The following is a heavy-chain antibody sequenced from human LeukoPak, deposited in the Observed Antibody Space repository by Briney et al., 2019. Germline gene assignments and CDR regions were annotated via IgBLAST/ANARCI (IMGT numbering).Heavy chain of an antibody. CDR3: AKAPHKTSSWYNYYMDV. Sequence: PGGSLRLPCAASGFTFSSYGMSWVRQAPGKGLEWVSAISGSGGSTYYADSVKGRFTISRDNSKNTLYLQMNSLRAEDTAVYYCAKAPHKTSSWYNYYMDVWGKGTTVTISS. J-gene: IGHJ6*03. CDR1: GFTFSSYG. V-gene: IGHV3-23*01. D-gene: IGHD6-13*01. CDR2: ISGSGGST.